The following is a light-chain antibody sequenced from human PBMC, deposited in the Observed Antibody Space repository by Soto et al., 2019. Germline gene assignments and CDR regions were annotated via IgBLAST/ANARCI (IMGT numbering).Light chain of an antibody. J-gene: IGKJ3*01. CDR2: WAS. V-gene: IGKV4-1*01. CDR1: QSAFFNNKNH. CDR3: QQYYGSPPLFT. Sequence: DIVMTQSADSLAVSLGARATINCKSSQSAFFNNKNHLAWYQQKPGQPPKLLIYWASTRASGVPDRFSDSGSGTDFTLTISSLQAEDVAVYFCQQYYGSPPLFTFGPGTKVDIK.